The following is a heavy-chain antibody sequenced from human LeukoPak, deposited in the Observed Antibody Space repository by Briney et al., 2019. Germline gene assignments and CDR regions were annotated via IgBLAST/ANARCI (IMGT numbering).Heavy chain of an antibody. CDR1: GGSISSSSYY. CDR2: IYYSGGT. CDR3: ARKGYAIPIDI. J-gene: IGHJ3*02. D-gene: IGHD5-18*01. Sequence: PSETLSLTCTVSGGSISSSSYYWGWIRQPPGKGLEWIGSIYYSGGTYYNPSLKSRVTISVDTSKNQFSLKLSSVTAADTAVYYCARKGYAIPIDIWGQGTMVTVSS. V-gene: IGHV4-39*07.